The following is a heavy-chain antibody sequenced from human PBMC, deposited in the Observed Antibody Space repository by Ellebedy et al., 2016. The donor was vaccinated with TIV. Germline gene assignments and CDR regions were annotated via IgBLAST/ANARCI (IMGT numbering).Heavy chain of an antibody. CDR1: GYTFTNYA. D-gene: IGHD1-26*01. CDR2: MTPNSGNT. V-gene: IGHV1-8*01. Sequence: AASVKVSCKASGYTFTNYAVNWVRQATGQGLEWMGWMTPNSGNTGYAQKFQGRVTMTRDTSIDTAYMELSSLTSEDTAVYFCARRRGATSEYFFDYWGQGTLVTVS. J-gene: IGHJ4*02. CDR3: ARRRGATSEYFFDY.